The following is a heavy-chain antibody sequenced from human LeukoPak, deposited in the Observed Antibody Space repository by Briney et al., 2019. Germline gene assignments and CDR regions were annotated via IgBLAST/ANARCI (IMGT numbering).Heavy chain of an antibody. Sequence: PSETLSLTCTVSGGSVNGYYWNWIRQAPGKGLEWIGFIHYSGLTVYSPSLQSRVSMSVDTSRNQFSLDLSSVAAADTALYYCARDPPEDEWNSLDSWGQGILVTVSS. J-gene: IGHJ4*02. CDR1: GGSVNGYY. D-gene: IGHD1-7*01. V-gene: IGHV4-59*02. CDR2: IHYSGLT. CDR3: ARDPPEDEWNSLDS.